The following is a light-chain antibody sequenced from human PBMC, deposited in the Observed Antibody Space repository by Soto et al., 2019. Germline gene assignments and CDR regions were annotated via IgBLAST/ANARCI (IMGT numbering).Light chain of an antibody. Sequence: IVLTQSPSTLSVSPGDKVSLSCGANQTISNMLAWYQQKPGQAPRLLIYAASTRATGIPARFSGSGYETEFNLTISSLQSEDLAVYYCQQYANWPKTFGQGTKVDIK. V-gene: IGKV3-15*01. CDR1: QTISNM. J-gene: IGKJ1*01. CDR3: QQYANWPKT. CDR2: AAS.